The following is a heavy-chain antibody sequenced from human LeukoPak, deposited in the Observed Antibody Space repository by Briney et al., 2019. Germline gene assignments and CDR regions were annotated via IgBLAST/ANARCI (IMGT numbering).Heavy chain of an antibody. CDR2: ISSSSIYI. CDR3: ARDPGVVDY. V-gene: IGHV3-21*01. J-gene: IGHJ4*02. Sequence: GGSLRLSCAASGFTFNVYNMNWVRQAPGKGLEWVSSISSSSIYIYYADSVKGRFTISRDNANNSLYLQMNSLRAEDTAVYYCARDPGVVDYWGQGTLVTVSS. CDR1: GFTFNVYN.